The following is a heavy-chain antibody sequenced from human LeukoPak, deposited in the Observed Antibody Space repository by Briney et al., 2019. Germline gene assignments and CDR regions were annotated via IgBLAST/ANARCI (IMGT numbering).Heavy chain of an antibody. D-gene: IGHD3-22*01. Sequence: GGSLRLSCTASGVTLSSYGMHWVRQAPGKGLELVALMWSDGTKTSYADSVKGRFTISRDISRNTLYLQMNSLRAEDTALYYCARDADTSAFYWYFDLWGRGTLVTVSS. CDR1: GVTLSSYG. V-gene: IGHV3-33*01. CDR2: MWSDGTKT. J-gene: IGHJ2*01. CDR3: ARDADTSAFYWYFDL.